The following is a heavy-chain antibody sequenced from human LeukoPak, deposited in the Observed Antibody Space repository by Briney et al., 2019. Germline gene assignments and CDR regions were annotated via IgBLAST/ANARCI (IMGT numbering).Heavy chain of an antibody. J-gene: IGHJ4*02. CDR2: IRYDGSHK. V-gene: IGHV3-30*02. Sequence: GGSLRLSCAASGFIFSDYVMNWLRQAPGRGLEWVAYIRYDGSHKYYIDSVKGRFTISRDNSKNTLYLQMNSLRPEDTAVYYCAKVRYCSGVNCYPDDNWGQGTLVTVSS. CDR3: AKVRYCSGVNCYPDDN. CDR1: GFIFSDYV. D-gene: IGHD2-15*01.